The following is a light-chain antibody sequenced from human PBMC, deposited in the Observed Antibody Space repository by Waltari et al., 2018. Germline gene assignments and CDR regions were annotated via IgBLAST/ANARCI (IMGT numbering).Light chain of an antibody. V-gene: IGKV3-20*01. CDR2: GAS. J-gene: IGKJ4*01. CDR3: QQYDISPLT. CDR1: QPIRTTY. Sequence: EIVLTQSPGTLSLSPGEGATLSCSTSQPIRTTYLAWYQQTPGQAPTLLIYGASSRATGVPDRFTGSGSGTDFSLTISSLEPEDFATYYCQQYDISPLTFGGGTKVEIK.